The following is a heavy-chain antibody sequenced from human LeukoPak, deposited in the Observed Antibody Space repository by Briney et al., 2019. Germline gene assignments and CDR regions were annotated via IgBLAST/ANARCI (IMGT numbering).Heavy chain of an antibody. D-gene: IGHD6-19*01. CDR3: TRDSHSYPYSSGWYDYYYGMDV. J-gene: IGHJ6*02. Sequence: GSLRLSCTASGFTFGDYAMSWFHQAPGKGLEWVGFIRSKAYGGTTEYAASVKGRFTISRDDSKSIAYLQMNSLKTEDTAVYYCTRDSHSYPYSSGWYDYYYGMDVWGQGTTVAVSS. CDR1: GFTFGDYA. CDR2: IRSKAYGGTT. V-gene: IGHV3-49*03.